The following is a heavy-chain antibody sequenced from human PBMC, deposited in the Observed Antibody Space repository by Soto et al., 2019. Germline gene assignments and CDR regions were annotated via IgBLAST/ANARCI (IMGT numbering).Heavy chain of an antibody. CDR2: INPNSGGT. CDR3: ARDIAAAGNDAFDI. J-gene: IGHJ3*02. Sequence: QVQLVQSGAEVKKPGASVKVSCKASGYTFTGYYMHWVRQAPGQGLEWMGWINPNSGGTNYAQKFQGWVTMTRDRSISTAYMELSRLRSDDTAVYYCARDIAAAGNDAFDIWGQGTMVTVSS. D-gene: IGHD6-13*01. V-gene: IGHV1-2*04. CDR1: GYTFTGYY.